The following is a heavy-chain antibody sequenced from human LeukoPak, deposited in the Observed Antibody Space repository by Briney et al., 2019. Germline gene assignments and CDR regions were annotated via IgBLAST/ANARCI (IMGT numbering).Heavy chain of an antibody. D-gene: IGHD3-22*01. V-gene: IGHV3-30*18. CDR1: GFTFSSYG. CDR2: ISYDGSNK. CDR3: AKSRGYRSKYYFDY. Sequence: QPGGSLRLSCAASGFTFSSYGMHWVRQAPGKGLEWVAVISYDGSNKYYADSVKGRFTISRDNSKNTLYLQMNSLRAEDTAVYYCAKSRGYRSKYYFDYWGQGTLVTVSS. J-gene: IGHJ4*02.